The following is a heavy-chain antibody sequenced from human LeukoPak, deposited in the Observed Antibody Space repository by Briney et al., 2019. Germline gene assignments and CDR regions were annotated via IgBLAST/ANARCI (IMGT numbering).Heavy chain of an antibody. D-gene: IGHD2-15*01. CDR3: ATLCSGGSCYSGDGGY. J-gene: IGHJ4*02. CDR1: GGSISSSSDY. Sequence: SETLSLTCTVSGGSISSSSDYWGWIRQPPGKGLEWIGSIYYSGSTYYNPSLKSRVTISVDTSKNQFSLKLSSVTAADTAVYYCATLCSGGSCYSGDGGYWGQGTLVTVSS. CDR2: IYYSGST. V-gene: IGHV4-39*01.